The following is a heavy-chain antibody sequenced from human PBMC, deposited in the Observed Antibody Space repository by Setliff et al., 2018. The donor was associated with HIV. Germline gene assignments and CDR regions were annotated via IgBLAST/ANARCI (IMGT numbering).Heavy chain of an antibody. J-gene: IGHJ4*02. CDR2: MNPNSGNT. CDR1: GYTFTSND. V-gene: IGHV1-8*01. D-gene: IGHD6-19*01. CDR3: ARGYNPGYSSGWRFDF. Sequence: GASVKVSCKASGYTFTSNDINWVRQGTGQGLEWMGWMNPNSGNTGYAERFQGRVTMTRNNSISTAYMELSSLRSEDTAVYFCARGYNPGYSSGWRFDFWGQGTLVTVSS.